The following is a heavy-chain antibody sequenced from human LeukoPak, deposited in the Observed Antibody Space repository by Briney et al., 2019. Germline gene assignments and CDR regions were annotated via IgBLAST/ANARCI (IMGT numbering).Heavy chain of an antibody. CDR2: INSDGSST. CDR3: ARTYYDYVWGSYRYTDY. D-gene: IGHD3-16*02. J-gene: IGHJ4*02. CDR1: GFTFSSYW. V-gene: IGHV3-74*01. Sequence: GGSLRLSCAASGFTFSSYWMHWVRQAPGKGLVWVSRINSDGSSTSYADSVKGRFTISRDNAKNTLYLQMNSLRAEDTAVYYCARTYYDYVWGSYRYTDYWGKGTLVTVSS.